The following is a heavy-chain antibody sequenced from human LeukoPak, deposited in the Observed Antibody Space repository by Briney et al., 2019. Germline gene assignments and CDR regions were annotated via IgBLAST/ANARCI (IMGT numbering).Heavy chain of an antibody. J-gene: IGHJ4*02. CDR3: AKGGVATVDYFDY. V-gene: IGHV3-30*18. CDR2: ISYDGRNK. D-gene: IGHD5-12*01. CDR1: GFTFSSYG. Sequence: GRSLRLSCAASGFTFSSYGMHWVRQAPGKGLEWVAVISYDGRNKYHADSVKGRFTISRDDSKNTVYLQMNSLRAKDTAVYYCAKGGVATVDYFDYWGQGTLVTVSS.